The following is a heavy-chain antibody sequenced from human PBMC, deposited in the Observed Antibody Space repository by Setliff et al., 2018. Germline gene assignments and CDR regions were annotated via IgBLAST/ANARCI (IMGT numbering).Heavy chain of an antibody. CDR1: GGSFSSFY. J-gene: IGHJ4*02. D-gene: IGHD7-27*01. CDR2: INHSGTT. V-gene: IGHV4-34*01. Sequence: SETLSLTCAVYGGSFSSFYWSWIRQPPGKGLEWIGEINHSGTTNYNPSLKSRVTISVDTSKKQFSLKLSSVTAADTAVYYCAKFGPLDLTGDWALDNWGQGTLVTVSS. CDR3: AKFGPLDLTGDWALDN.